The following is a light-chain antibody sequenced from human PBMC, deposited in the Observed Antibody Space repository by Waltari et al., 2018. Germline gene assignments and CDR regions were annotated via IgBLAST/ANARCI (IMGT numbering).Light chain of an antibody. J-gene: IGKJ2*01. Sequence: AIQMTQFPSSLSASVGDRVTITCRASQALRNRNDLGWYQQKPGKAPKLLIYAVSTLQSGGPSRVSGSGSGADFTLTISRLQPEDFATYYCLQDSYYPFTFGQGTNLEIK. CDR3: LQDSYYPFT. CDR2: AVS. V-gene: IGKV1-6*02. CDR1: QALRNRND.